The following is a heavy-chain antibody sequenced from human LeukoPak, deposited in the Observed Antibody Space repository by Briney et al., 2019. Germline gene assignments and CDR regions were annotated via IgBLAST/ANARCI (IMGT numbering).Heavy chain of an antibody. CDR2: IYYSGST. V-gene: IGHV4-59*01. Sequence: SETLSLTCTVSGGSISSYYWSWIRQPPGKGLEWIGYIYYSGSTNYNPSLKSRVTISVDTSKNQFSLKLSSVTAADTAVYYCARKRITMIVDIWGQGTMVTVPS. D-gene: IGHD3-22*01. CDR1: GGSISSYY. J-gene: IGHJ3*02. CDR3: ARKRITMIVDI.